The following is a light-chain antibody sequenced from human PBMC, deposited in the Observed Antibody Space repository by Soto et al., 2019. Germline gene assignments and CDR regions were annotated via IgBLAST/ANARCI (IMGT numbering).Light chain of an antibody. J-gene: IGLJ2*01. CDR3: QSYDTSLSGVI. Sequence: QSVLTQTPSVSGAPGQKITMSCTGSSSNIGAGYDVHWYQQLPGAAPRLLIYADNNRPSGVPDRFSASNFGTSASLAITGLQGEDEAVYYCQSYDTSLSGVIFGAGTKLTVL. V-gene: IGLV1-40*01. CDR1: SSNIGAGYD. CDR2: ADN.